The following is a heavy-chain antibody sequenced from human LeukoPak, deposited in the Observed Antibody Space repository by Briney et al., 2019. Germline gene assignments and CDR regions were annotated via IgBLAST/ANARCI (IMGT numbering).Heavy chain of an antibody. J-gene: IGHJ4*02. V-gene: IGHV4-59*01. Sequence: SETLSLTCTVSGGSITSYHYSWIRQPPGKGLEWIGYICYSGSTNYNPSLKSRVTISVDTSKNQFSLKLSSVTAADTAVYYCARGGSGTYYHYWGQGTLVTVSS. CDR1: GGSITSYH. CDR2: ICYSGST. D-gene: IGHD1-26*01. CDR3: ARGGSGTYYHY.